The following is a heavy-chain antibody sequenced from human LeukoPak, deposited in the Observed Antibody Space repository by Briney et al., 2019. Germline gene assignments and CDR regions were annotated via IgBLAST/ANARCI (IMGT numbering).Heavy chain of an antibody. CDR3: ANLSPTTVMTFDY. CDR1: GGTFSSYA. J-gene: IGHJ4*02. D-gene: IGHD4-17*01. Sequence: ASVKVSCKASGGTFSSYAISWVRQAPGQGLEWMGGIIPIFGTANYAQKFQGRVTITTDESTSTAYMELSSLRSEDTAVYYCANLSPTTVMTFDYWGQGTLVTVSS. V-gene: IGHV1-69*05. CDR2: IIPIFGTA.